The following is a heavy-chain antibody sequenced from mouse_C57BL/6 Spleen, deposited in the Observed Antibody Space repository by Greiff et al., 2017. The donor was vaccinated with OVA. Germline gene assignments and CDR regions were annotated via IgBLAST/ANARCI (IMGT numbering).Heavy chain of an antibody. CDR3: ARAVERGYIDV. CDR1: GYSITSGYD. Sequence: VQLKESGPGMVKPSQSLSLSCTVTGYSITSGYDWHLIRHFPGNILECMGYISSSGSTNYNPSLKSRITITHDTSKNHFFLKLNSVTTEDTATDDCARAVERGYIDVWGTGTTVTVSS. J-gene: IGHJ1*03. D-gene: IGHD1-1*01. CDR2: ISSSGST. V-gene: IGHV3-1*01.